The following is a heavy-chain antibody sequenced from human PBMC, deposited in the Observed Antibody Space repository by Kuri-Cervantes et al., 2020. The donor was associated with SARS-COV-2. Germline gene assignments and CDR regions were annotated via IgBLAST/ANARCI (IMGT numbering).Heavy chain of an antibody. D-gene: IGHD3-3*01. CDR2: IIPIFGTA. V-gene: IGHV1-69*13. J-gene: IGHJ4*02. CDR1: GGTFSSYA. CDR3: ARAPGHFGVVIFDY. Sequence: SVKVSCKASGGTFSSYAISWVRQAPGQGLEWMGGIIPIFGTANYAQKFQGRVTITADESTSTAYMELSSLGSEDTAVYYCARAPGHFGVVIFDYWGQGALVTVSS.